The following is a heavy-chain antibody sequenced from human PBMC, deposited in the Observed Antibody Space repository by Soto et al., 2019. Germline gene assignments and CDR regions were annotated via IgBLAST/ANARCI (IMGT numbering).Heavy chain of an antibody. CDR1: GFSLSTSGVG. D-gene: IGHD3-22*01. CDR2: IYWDDDK. CDR3: AHLTYYYDSSDYYSRAEYFQH. V-gene: IGHV2-5*02. Sequence: QITLKESGPTLVKPTQTLTLTCTFSGFSLSTSGVGVGWIRQPPGKALEWLALIYWDDDKRYSPSLKSRLTITKDTSKNQVVLTMTNMDPVDTATYYCAHLTYYYDSSDYYSRAEYFQHWGQGTLVTVSS. J-gene: IGHJ1*01.